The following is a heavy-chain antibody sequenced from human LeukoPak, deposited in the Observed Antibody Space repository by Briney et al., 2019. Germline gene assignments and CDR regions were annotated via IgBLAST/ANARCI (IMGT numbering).Heavy chain of an antibody. CDR1: GFNISKTY. CDR2: TYAGGAS. D-gene: IGHD2-21*02. V-gene: IGHV3-53*01. J-gene: IGHJ5*02. Sequence: GGPLRLSCAASGFNISKTYLMWARQAPGKRLEWVSVTYAGGASWYGDFVEGRFTISRDNSKNTVHLQMSGLRGDDTAIYYCARADSSKWWGLDPWGQGTLVTVAS. CDR3: ARADSSKWWGLDP.